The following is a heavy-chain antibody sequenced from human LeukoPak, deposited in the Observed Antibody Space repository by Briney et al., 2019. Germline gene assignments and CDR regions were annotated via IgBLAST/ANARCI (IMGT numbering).Heavy chain of an antibody. D-gene: IGHD2/OR15-2a*01. CDR2: ISGSGGST. V-gene: IGHV3-23*01. J-gene: IGHJ4*02. CDR3: ARDFYDGFALDY. Sequence: GGSLRLSCAASGFTFSSYGMSWVRQAPGKGLGWVSAISGSGGSTYYADSVKGRFTISRDNARNSLYLQMDNLRAEDTGVYYCARDFYDGFALDYWGQGTLVTVSS. CDR1: GFTFSSYG.